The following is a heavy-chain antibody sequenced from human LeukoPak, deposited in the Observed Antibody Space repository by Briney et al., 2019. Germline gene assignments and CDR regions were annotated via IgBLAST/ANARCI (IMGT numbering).Heavy chain of an antibody. CDR1: GGSISSGSYY. J-gene: IGHJ3*02. D-gene: IGHD3-22*01. V-gene: IGHV4-61*02. CDR3: ARDGISYYDTLNAFDI. Sequence: PSQTLSLTYTVSGGSISSGSYYWSWIRQPAGKGLEWIGRIYTSGSTNYNPSLKSRVTISVDTSKNQFSLKLSSVTAADTAVYYCARDGISYYDTLNAFDIWGQGTMVTVSS. CDR2: IYTSGST.